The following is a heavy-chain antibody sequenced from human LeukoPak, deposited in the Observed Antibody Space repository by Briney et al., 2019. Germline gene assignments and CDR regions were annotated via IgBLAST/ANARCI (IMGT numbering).Heavy chain of an antibody. V-gene: IGHV3-23*01. Sequence: TGGSLRLSCAASGFTFSSYAMSWVRQAPGKGLEWVSAISGGGGSTYYADSVKGRFTISRDNSKNTLYLQMNSLRAEDTAVYYCAKDNYYDSSGYYGDYWGQGTLVTVSS. CDR2: ISGGGGST. J-gene: IGHJ4*02. CDR1: GFTFSSYA. D-gene: IGHD3-22*01. CDR3: AKDNYYDSSGYYGDY.